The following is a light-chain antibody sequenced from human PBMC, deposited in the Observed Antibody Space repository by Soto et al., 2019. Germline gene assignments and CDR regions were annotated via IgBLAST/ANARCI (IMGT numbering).Light chain of an antibody. CDR1: QSVSSY. CDR2: DAS. J-gene: IGKJ1*01. Sequence: EIVLTQSPATLSLSPGESATLSCRASQSVSSYLAWYQQKPGQAPRLLIYDASNRATGIPARFSGSGSGTDFTLTISSLAPEDFASYYCQQRSNWPRTFGQGTKVEIK. V-gene: IGKV3-11*01. CDR3: QQRSNWPRT.